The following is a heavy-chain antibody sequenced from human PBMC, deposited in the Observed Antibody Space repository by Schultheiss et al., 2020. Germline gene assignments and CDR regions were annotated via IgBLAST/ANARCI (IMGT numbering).Heavy chain of an antibody. D-gene: IGHD5-12*01. CDR3: AKGDIVATIYSYYYGMDV. V-gene: IGHV3-23*01. CDR1: GFTFSSYA. J-gene: IGHJ6*02. CDR2: ISGSGGST. Sequence: GSLRLSCAASGFTFSSYAMSWVRQAPGKGLEWVSAISGSGGSTYYADSVKGRFTISRDNSKNTLYLQMNSLRAEDTAVYYCAKGDIVATIYSYYYGMDVWGQGTTVTVS.